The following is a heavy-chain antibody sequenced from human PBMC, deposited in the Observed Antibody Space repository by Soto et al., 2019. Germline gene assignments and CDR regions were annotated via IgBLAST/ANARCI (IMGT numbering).Heavy chain of an antibody. V-gene: IGHV4-30-2*01. Sequence: QLQLQESGSGLVKPSQTLSLTCAVSGGSISSGGYSWSWIRQPPGKGLEWIGYIYHSGSTYYNPSLKSRVTISVDRSKNQFSLKLSSVTAADTAVYYCARHSGDCSGGSCLYYFDYWGQGTLVTVSS. D-gene: IGHD2-15*01. CDR2: IYHSGST. CDR1: GGSISSGGYS. J-gene: IGHJ4*02. CDR3: ARHSGDCSGGSCLYYFDY.